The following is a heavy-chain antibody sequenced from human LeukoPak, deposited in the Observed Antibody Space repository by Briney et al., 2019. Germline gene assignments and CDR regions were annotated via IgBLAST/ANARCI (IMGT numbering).Heavy chain of an antibody. Sequence: SETLSLTCAVSGYSISSGYYWGWIRQPPGKGLEWIGSIYHSGSTYYNPSLKSRVTISVDTSKNQFSLKLSSVTAVDTAVYYCARGSNYYFDYWGQGTLVTVSS. D-gene: IGHD6-13*01. CDR3: ARGSNYYFDY. CDR2: IYHSGST. CDR1: GYSISSGYY. V-gene: IGHV4-38-2*01. J-gene: IGHJ4*02.